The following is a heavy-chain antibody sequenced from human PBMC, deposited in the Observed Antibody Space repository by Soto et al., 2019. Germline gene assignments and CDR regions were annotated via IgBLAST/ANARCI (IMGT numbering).Heavy chain of an antibody. CDR1: VLDVGNNN. J-gene: IGHJ4*02. CDR3: TRDVAGGGRFVRFDC. D-gene: IGHD5-12*01. CDR2: VYSGGSGT. V-gene: IGHV3-53*01. Sequence: GWPLRLSWAASVLDVGNNNISWLRQAPEKGLEWVSVVYSGGSGTRYAGSVKGRFSVSRDSSQNTVYLHMSSLRVEDTALYYCTRDVAGGGRFVRFDCWGQGTLFTVSS.